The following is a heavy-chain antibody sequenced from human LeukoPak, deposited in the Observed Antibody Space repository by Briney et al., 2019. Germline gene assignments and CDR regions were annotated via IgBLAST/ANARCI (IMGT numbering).Heavy chain of an antibody. CDR2: ISSSSSII. V-gene: IGHV3-48*02. CDR1: GFTLCNFS. Sequence: GGTLRHSCVVSGFTLCNFSMNWVCEAPGKRGWWISDISSSSSIIYYADSVKSRFTITRDNAKNSLYVQMNSLRDDDTAVYYWTSAAVAGTVYWGEGTLVTVSS. CDR3: TSAAVAGTVY. J-gene: IGHJ4*02. D-gene: IGHD6-19*01.